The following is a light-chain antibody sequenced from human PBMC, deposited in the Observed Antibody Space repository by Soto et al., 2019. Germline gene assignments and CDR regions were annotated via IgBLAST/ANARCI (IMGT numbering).Light chain of an antibody. V-gene: IGKV3-20*01. CDR1: QSVSSSY. CDR3: QQYGSSPMYT. CDR2: GAS. J-gene: IGKJ2*01. Sequence: EIVLTQSPGTLSLSPGERATLSCRASQSVSSSYLALYQQKPGQAPRLLIYGASSRATRIPDRFSDSGSGTDFTLTISRLEPEDFAVYYCQQYGSSPMYTFGQGTKLEIK.